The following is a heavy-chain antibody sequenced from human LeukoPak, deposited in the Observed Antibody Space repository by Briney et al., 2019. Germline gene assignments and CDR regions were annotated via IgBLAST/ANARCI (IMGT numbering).Heavy chain of an antibody. CDR2: ISTNSANT. CDR1: GFTFSTYG. J-gene: IGHJ4*02. Sequence: GGSLRLSCAASGFTFSTYGMNWVRQVPGKGLEWVSTISTNSANTYYTDSVKGRFTISRDNSKNTLFMQMNSLRAEDTAVYYCAKGQSTIATRSFDSWGQGTLVTVSS. D-gene: IGHD6-6*01. V-gene: IGHV3-23*01. CDR3: AKGQSTIATRSFDS.